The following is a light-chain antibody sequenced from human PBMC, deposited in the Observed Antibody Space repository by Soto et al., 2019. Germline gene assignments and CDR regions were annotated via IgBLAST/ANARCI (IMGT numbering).Light chain of an antibody. CDR3: QKYKSDPLT. CDR2: GAS. J-gene: IGKJ4*01. V-gene: IGKV1-27*01. CDR1: QGITNY. Sequence: DIQMTQSPSSLSASVGDRVTITCRASQGITNYLAWYQQKPGKVPKLLIYGASTIQLGVTSRFSGSGSGTDFNLTISSLQPEDFATYYCQKYKSDPLTFGGVTKVEIK.